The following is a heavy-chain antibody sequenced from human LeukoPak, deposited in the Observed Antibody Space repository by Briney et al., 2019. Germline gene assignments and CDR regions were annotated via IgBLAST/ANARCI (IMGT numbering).Heavy chain of an antibody. CDR2: IYYSGST. CDR3: ARRTIVDTAMVPQASDY. Sequence: SETLSLTCTVSGGSISSGGYYWSWIRQPPGKGLEWIGYIYYSGSTYYNPSLKSRVTISVDTSKNQFSLKLSSVTAADTAVYYCARRTIVDTAMVPQASDYWGQGTLVTVSS. J-gene: IGHJ4*02. CDR1: GGSISSGGYY. V-gene: IGHV4-30-2*03. D-gene: IGHD5-18*01.